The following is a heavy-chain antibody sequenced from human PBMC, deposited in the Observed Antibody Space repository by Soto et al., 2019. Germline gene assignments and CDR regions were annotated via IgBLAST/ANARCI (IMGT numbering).Heavy chain of an antibody. CDR3: VRPADRVNDSYGMEV. Sequence: PWWSXRLACSASGLTFSIYAISLFRHAPGKGLEFVSAISGSGGSTYYADSVKGRFTISRYNSKNTLYLQMNSLRAEDTAVYYCVRPADRVNDSYGMEVWGPGTTVTV. J-gene: IGHJ6*01. CDR1: GLTFSIYA. D-gene: IGHD2-2*01. CDR2: ISGSGGST. V-gene: IGHV3-23*01.